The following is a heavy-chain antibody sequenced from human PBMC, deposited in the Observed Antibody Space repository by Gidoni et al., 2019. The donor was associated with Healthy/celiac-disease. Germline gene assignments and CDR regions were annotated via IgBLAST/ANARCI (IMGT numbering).Heavy chain of an antibody. CDR2: ISGSGGST. D-gene: IGHD3-10*01. V-gene: IGHV3-23*01. Sequence: EVQLLESGGGLVQPGGSLRLSCASSGFTFCSYAMSWVRPAPGKGLEWVSAISGSGGSTYYADAVKGRFTISRDNSKNTLYLQMNSLRAEDTAVYYCAKDRRPYGSGSPNDYWGQGTLGTVSS. CDR3: AKDRRPYGSGSPNDY. CDR1: GFTFCSYA. J-gene: IGHJ4*02.